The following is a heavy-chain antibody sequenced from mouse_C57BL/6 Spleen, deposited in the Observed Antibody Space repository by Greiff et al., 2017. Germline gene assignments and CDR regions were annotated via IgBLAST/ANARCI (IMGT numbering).Heavy chain of an antibody. CDR3: ARGGNYDD. Sequence: QVQLQQSGAELVRPGASVKLSCKASGYTFTAYYINWVKQRPGQGLEWIARIYPGSGNTYYNEKFKGKATLTAENSSSTAYMQLSSLTSEDYAVYICARGGNYDDWGKGTTLTVSS. D-gene: IGHD2-1*01. J-gene: IGHJ2*01. CDR2: IYPGSGNT. CDR1: GYTFTAYY. V-gene: IGHV1-76*01.